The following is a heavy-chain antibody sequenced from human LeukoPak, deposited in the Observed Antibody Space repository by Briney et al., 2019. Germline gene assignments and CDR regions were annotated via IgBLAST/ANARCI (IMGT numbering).Heavy chain of an antibody. CDR1: GGSISSGDYY. D-gene: IGHD6-13*01. Sequence: SETLSLTCTVSGGSISSGDYYWGWTRQPPGKGLEWIGYIYYSGSTYYNPSLKSRFTISVDTSKNQFSLKLSSVTAADTAVYYCAKLGLLNWFDPWGQGTLVTVSS. V-gene: IGHV4-30-4*08. CDR2: IYYSGST. J-gene: IGHJ5*02. CDR3: AKLGLLNWFDP.